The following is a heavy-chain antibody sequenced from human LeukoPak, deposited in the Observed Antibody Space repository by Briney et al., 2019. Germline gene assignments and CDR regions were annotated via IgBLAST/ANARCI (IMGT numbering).Heavy chain of an antibody. D-gene: IGHD1-26*01. CDR2: ISSSSSYI. CDR1: GFTFSSYS. CDR3: AKEGDGGARYFAY. J-gene: IGHJ4*02. Sequence: GGSLRLSCAASGFTFSSYSMNWVRQAPGKGLEWVSSISSSSSYIYYADSVKGRFTISRDNAKNSLYLQMNSLRAEDTAVYYCAKEGDGGARYFAYWGQGTLVTVSS. V-gene: IGHV3-21*04.